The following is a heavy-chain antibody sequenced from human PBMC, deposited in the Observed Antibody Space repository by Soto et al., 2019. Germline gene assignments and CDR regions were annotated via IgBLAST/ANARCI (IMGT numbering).Heavy chain of an antibody. D-gene: IGHD1-26*01. J-gene: IGHJ4*02. CDR1: GFSLPTDRVG. CDR3: AHAYGGRSLY. V-gene: IGHV2-5*02. CDR2: IYWDDTK. Sequence: QITLKESGPTLVKPTQTLTLTCTFSGFSLPTDRVGVGWIRQPPGKALEWLAVIYWDDTKTYRPSLKSRLTITKDTSKNQVALTMTDMDPVDTATYYCAHAYGGRSLYWGQGTLVTFS.